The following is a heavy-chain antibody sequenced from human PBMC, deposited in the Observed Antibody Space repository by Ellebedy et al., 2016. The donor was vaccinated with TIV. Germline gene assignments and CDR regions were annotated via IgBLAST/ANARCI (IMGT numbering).Heavy chain of an antibody. J-gene: IGHJ4*02. V-gene: IGHV4-59*01. CDR3: AVSESADSDY. CDR1: GGSIRNYY. CDR2: MYYSGSS. Sequence: MPSETLSLTCTVSGGSIRNYYCTWIRQPPGKGLEWIGHMYYSGSSNYNPSLKSRVTMSIDTSKNQFSLKMSSVTAADTAVYYCAVSESADSDYWGQGTLVTVS. D-gene: IGHD2-2*01.